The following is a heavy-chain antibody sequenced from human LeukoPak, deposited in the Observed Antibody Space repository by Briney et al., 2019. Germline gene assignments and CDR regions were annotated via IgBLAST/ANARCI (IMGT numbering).Heavy chain of an antibody. CDR1: GYTFPSYG. CDR3: ARDSYVVATLRHFDY. J-gene: IGHJ4*02. Sequence: SSVRVSCRASGYTFPSYGISWVRQAPGPALEWMGWISAYNGNTNYAQKLQGRVTMTTDTSTSTAYMELRSLRSDDTAVYYCARDSYVVATLRHFDYWGQGTLVTVSS. V-gene: IGHV1-18*01. CDR2: ISAYNGNT. D-gene: IGHD5-12*01.